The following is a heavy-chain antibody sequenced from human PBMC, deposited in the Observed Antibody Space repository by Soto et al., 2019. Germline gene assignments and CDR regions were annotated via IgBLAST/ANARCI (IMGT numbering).Heavy chain of an antibody. D-gene: IGHD6-13*01. CDR1: GFTFSSYS. V-gene: IGHV3-21*01. CDR2: ISSSSSYI. J-gene: IGHJ4*02. CDR3: ARNPGAAAGTLDY. Sequence: GGSLRFSCAASGFTFSSYSMNWVRQAPGKGLEWVSSISSSSSYIYYADSVKGRFTISRDNAKNSLYLQMNSLRAEDTAVYYCARNPGAAAGTLDYWGQGTLVTVSS.